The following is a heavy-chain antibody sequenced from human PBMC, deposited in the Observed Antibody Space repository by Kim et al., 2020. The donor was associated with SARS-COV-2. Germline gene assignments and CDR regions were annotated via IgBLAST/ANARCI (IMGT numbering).Heavy chain of an antibody. CDR2: IKEDGSRK. Sequence: GGSLRLSCAVSGVTFSSYGMTWVRQAPGKGLEWVADIKEDGSRKHYLDSVKGRFTISRDNSNNTLFLQMTSLRAEDTAVYYCATDASPGGRDYYYYGL. V-gene: IGHV3-7*01. D-gene: IGHD2-8*02. J-gene: IGHJ6*01. CDR3: ATDASPGGRDYYYYGL. CDR1: GVTFSSYG.